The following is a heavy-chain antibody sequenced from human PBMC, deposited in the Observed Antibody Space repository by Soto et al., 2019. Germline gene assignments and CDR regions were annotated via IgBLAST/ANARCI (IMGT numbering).Heavy chain of an antibody. J-gene: IGHJ4*02. CDR2: INHSGST. CDR3: ARDNYYGSGSFDY. CDR1: GGSFSGYY. Sequence: QVQLQQWGAGLLKPSETLSLTCAVYGGSFSGYYWSWIRQPPGKGLEWIGEINHSGSTNYNPSLKSRVTISVDTSKNQFSLKLSSVTAADTAVYYCARDNYYGSGSFDYWGQGTLVTVSS. V-gene: IGHV4-34*01. D-gene: IGHD3-10*01.